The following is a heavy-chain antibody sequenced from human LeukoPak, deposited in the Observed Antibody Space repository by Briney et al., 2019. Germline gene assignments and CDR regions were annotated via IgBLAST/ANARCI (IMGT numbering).Heavy chain of an antibody. J-gene: IGHJ4*02. CDR2: ISSSSSYI. D-gene: IGHD6-13*01. CDR3: AREAVRSSWYRY. V-gene: IGHV3-21*01. CDR1: GFTLSSYS. Sequence: GGSLRLSCAASGFTLSSYSMNWVRQAPGKGLEWVSFISSSSSYIYYADSVKGRFTISRDNAKNSLYLQMNSLRAEDTAVYYCAREAVRSSWYRYWGQGTLVTVSS.